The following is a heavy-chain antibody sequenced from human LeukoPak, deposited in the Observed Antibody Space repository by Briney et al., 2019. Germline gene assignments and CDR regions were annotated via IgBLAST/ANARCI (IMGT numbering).Heavy chain of an antibody. V-gene: IGHV3-53*01. D-gene: IGHD1-14*01. CDR2: LYSDGNT. J-gene: IGHJ4*02. CDR3: ARGVEPLAANTLAY. CDR1: GFTVITND. Sequence: GGSLRLSCAASGFTVITNDMTWVRQAPGKGLDWFSVLYSDGNTKYADSVHGRFTISRDNSKNTLYLEMNSLSPDDTAVYYCARGVEPLAANTLAYWGQGTLVTVSS.